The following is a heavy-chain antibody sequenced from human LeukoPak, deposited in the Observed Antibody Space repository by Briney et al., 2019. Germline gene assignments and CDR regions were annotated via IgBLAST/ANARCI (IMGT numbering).Heavy chain of an antibody. D-gene: IGHD2-15*01. Sequence: SQTLSLTCAISGDSVSSDSAAWSWIRQSPSRGLEWLGRTYYRSEWNNDYAVSVKSRITINPDTSKNQFSLQLNFVTPEDTAVYYCARGVHSYYFDYWGQGTLVTVYS. J-gene: IGHJ4*02. CDR2: TYYRSEWNN. CDR1: GDSVSSDSAA. V-gene: IGHV6-1*01. CDR3: ARGVHSYYFDY.